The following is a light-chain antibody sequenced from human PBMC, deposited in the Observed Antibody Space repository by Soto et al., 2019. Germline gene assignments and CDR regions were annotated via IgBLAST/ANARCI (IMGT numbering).Light chain of an antibody. J-gene: IGKJ5*01. CDR1: QSVSSSY. CDR2: GAS. CDR3: QQYGSSPIT. Sequence: DIVLTQSPGTLSLSPGERATLSCRASQSVSSSYLSWYQQKPGQAPRLLIYGASSSANGIPDRFSGSGSGTDCTLTISRLVPEDFAVYYCQQYGSSPITFGQGTRLETK. V-gene: IGKV3-20*01.